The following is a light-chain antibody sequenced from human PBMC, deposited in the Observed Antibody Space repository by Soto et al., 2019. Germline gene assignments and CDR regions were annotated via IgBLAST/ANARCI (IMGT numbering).Light chain of an antibody. CDR3: QQYNNWPYT. CDR1: QSVSSN. V-gene: IGKV3-15*01. J-gene: IGKJ2*01. CDR2: GAS. Sequence: EIVMTQSPATLSVSPGERATLSCRASQSVSSNLAWYQQKPGQAPRLLIYGASTRATGIPARFSGSSSGTEFTLTISSLQSEEFAVYYCQQYNNWPYTFGQGTKLEIK.